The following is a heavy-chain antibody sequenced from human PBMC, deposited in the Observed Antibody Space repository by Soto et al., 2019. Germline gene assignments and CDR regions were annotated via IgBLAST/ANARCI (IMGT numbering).Heavy chain of an antibody. J-gene: IGHJ3*02. V-gene: IGHV3-11*01. D-gene: IGHD1-26*01. Sequence: GGSLRLSCAASGFTFSDYYMSWIRQAPGKGLEWVSYISSSGSTIYYADSVKGRFTISRDNAKNSLYLQMNGLRAEDTAVYYCARRNTRALNAFDIWGQGTMVTVS. CDR2: ISSSGSTI. CDR1: GFTFSDYY. CDR3: ARRNTRALNAFDI.